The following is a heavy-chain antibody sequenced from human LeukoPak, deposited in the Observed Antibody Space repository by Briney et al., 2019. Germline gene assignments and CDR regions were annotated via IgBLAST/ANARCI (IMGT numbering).Heavy chain of an antibody. Sequence: GGSLRLSCAASGFTFRSYWMRWVRRAPGKGLEWVANIKQDGSEKNYVDSVKGRFTISRDNAKNSLYLQMSSLRAEDTAVYYCASGLELDYWGQETLVTVSS. J-gene: IGHJ4*02. CDR3: ASGLELDY. CDR1: GFTFRSYW. CDR2: IKQDGSEK. V-gene: IGHV3-7*03.